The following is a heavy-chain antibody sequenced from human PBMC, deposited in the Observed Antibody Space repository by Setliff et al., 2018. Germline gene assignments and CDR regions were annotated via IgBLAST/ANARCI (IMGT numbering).Heavy chain of an antibody. CDR3: ARARIQLWSSPYNWFDP. Sequence: PSETLSLPCAVSGYSISSYYWSWIRQPAGKGLEWLGHIYIGWSANYNPSLKSRVTISVDTSKNQFSLTLSSVTAADTAVYYCARARIQLWSSPYNWFDPWGQGTLVTVSS. CDR1: GYSISSYY. J-gene: IGHJ5*02. CDR2: IYIGWSA. D-gene: IGHD5-18*01. V-gene: IGHV4-4*07.